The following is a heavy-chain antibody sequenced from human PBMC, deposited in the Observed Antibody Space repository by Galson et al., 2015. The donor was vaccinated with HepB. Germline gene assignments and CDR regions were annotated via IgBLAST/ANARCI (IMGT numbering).Heavy chain of an antibody. V-gene: IGHV3-11*06. CDR3: ARVLHSSSGNWYFDL. J-gene: IGHJ2*01. D-gene: IGHD6-6*01. Sequence: SLRLSCAASGFTFSDYYMSWIRQAPGKGLEWVSYISSSSSYTNYADSVKGRFTISRDNAKNSLYLQMNSLRAEDTAVYYCARVLHSSSGNWYFDLWGRGTLVTVSS. CDR1: GFTFSDYY. CDR2: ISSSSSYT.